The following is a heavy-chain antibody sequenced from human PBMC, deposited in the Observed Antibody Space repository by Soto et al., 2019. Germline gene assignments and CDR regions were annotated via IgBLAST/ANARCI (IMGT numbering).Heavy chain of an antibody. Sequence: PGGSLRLSCAASGFTVSSNYMTWVRQAPGKGPEWVSVIYSSETTLYADSVKGRFSISRDNSKNTLYLQMNSLRAEDTAVYYCARDPSLGWFDPWGQGTLVTVSS. V-gene: IGHV3-53*01. J-gene: IGHJ5*02. CDR3: ARDPSLGWFDP. CDR2: IYSSETT. CDR1: GFTVSSNY.